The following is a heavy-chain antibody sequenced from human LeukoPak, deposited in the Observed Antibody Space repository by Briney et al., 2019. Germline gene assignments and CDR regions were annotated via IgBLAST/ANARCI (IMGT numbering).Heavy chain of an antibody. D-gene: IGHD1-14*01. CDR2: INHSGST. CDR1: GFTFSSYD. Sequence: GSLRLSCAASGFTFSSYDMNWVRQPPGKGLEWIGEINHSGSTNYNPSLKSRVTISADTSKNQFSLKLSSVTAADTAVYYCARRLRRKVYSRYFDYWGQGTLVTVSS. V-gene: IGHV4-34*01. J-gene: IGHJ4*02. CDR3: ARRLRRKVYSRYFDY.